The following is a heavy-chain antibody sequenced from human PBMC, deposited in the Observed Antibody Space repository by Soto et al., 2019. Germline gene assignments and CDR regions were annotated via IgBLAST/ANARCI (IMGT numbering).Heavy chain of an antibody. CDR3: ARHHGPTTSENWFDP. CDR1: GYTFFTYD. Sequence: QVHLVQSGVEVKTTGASVKVSCPASGYTFFTYDISWVRQAPGQGLEWMGWISTYSGDTKYAQKFQGRVTMTTDTSTTTAYLELRSLRSDDTALYYCARHHGPTTSENWFDPWGQGTLVPVSS. CDR2: ISTYSGDT. V-gene: IGHV1-18*01. D-gene: IGHD5-12*01. J-gene: IGHJ5*02.